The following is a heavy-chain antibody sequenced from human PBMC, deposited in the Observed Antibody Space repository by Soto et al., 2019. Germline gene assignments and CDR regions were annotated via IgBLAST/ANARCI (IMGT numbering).Heavy chain of an antibody. J-gene: IGHJ4*01. Sequence: PDGSMRLSCAACGFSLSDHYIDWVRQAPGKGLEWVGRSRDKAQGYSTAYAASVTGRFTSSRDESKTSVYLQMYSLKTEDSAVYYCVSSPYFPDRSGYTRCFDSWGQRSLVTVSS. CDR1: GFSLSDHY. CDR3: VSSPYFPDRSGYTRCFDS. V-gene: IGHV3-72*01. CDR2: SRDKAQGYST. D-gene: IGHD3-22*01.